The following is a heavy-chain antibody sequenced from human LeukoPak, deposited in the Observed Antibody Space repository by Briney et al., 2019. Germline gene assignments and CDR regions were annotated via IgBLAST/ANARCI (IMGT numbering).Heavy chain of an antibody. V-gene: IGHV4-34*01. CDR3: ASLVYGSGTYPRI. J-gene: IGHJ4*02. Sequence: SETLSLTCAVYGGSFSGYYWSWIRQPPGKGLEWIGEINHSGSTNYNPSLESRVTMSVDTSKNQFSLNLNSVTATDTAVYFCASLVYGSGTYPRIWGQGTLVTVSS. CDR2: INHSGST. CDR1: GGSFSGYY. D-gene: IGHD3-10*01.